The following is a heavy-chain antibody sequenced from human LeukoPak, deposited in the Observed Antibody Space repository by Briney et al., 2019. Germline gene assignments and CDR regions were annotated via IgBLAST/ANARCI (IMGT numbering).Heavy chain of an antibody. J-gene: IGHJ3*02. CDR3: ARQRITIFGVVLSDAFDI. Sequence: PGGSLRLSCAASGFTFSSYSMNWVRQAPGKGLEWVSSISSSSSYIYYADSVKGRFTISRDNAKNSLYLQMNSLRAEDTAVYYCARQRITIFGVVLSDAFDIWGQGTMVTVSS. V-gene: IGHV3-21*01. CDR1: GFTFSSYS. CDR2: ISSSSSYI. D-gene: IGHD3-3*01.